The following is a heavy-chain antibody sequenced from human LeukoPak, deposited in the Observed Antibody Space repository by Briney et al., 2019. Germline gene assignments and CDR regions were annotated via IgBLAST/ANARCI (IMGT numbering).Heavy chain of an antibody. CDR1: GFTFSSYA. V-gene: IGHV3-23*01. CDR2: ISGSGGST. CDR3: AKAIVGATYYFDY. J-gene: IGHJ4*02. D-gene: IGHD1-26*01. Sequence: PRGSLRLSCAASGFTFSSYAMSWVRQAPGKGLEWVSAISGSGGSTYYADSVKGRFTISRDNSKNTLYLQMNSLRAEDTAVYYCAKAIVGATYYFDYWGQGTLVTVSS.